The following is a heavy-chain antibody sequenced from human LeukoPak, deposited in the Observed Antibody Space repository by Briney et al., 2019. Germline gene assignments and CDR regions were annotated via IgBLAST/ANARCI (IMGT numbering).Heavy chain of an antibody. CDR2: INPNSGGT. J-gene: IGHJ5*02. CDR1: GYTFTGYY. D-gene: IGHD3-22*01. CDR3: ARLSYYDSSGDNWFDP. Sequence: ASVKVSCKASGYTFTGYYMHWVRQAPGQGLEWMGWINPNSGGTNYAQKFQGRVTMTRDTSISTAYMELSSLRSEDTAVYYCARLSYYDSSGDNWFDPWGQGTLVTVSS. V-gene: IGHV1-2*02.